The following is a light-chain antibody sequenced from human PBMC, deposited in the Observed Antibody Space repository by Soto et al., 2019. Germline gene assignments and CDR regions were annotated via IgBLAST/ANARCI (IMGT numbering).Light chain of an antibody. CDR1: SSNIGSNY. CDR3: SSYTSSSTLLYV. V-gene: IGLV1-47*01. Sequence: QSVLTQPPSASGTPGQRVTISCSGSSSNIGSNYVYWYQQLPGTAPKLLIYRNNKRPSGVPNRFSGSKSGNSASLTITGLQAEDEADYYCSSYTSSSTLLYVFGTGTKVTVL. CDR2: RNN. J-gene: IGLJ1*01.